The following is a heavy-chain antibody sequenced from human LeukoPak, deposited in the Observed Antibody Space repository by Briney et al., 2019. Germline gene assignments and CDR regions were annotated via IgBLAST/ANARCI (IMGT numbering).Heavy chain of an antibody. CDR2: IYYSGST. Sequence: PWETLSLTCAASGGSFSSYYWSWIRQPPGKGLEWIGYIYYSGSTNYNPSLKSRVTISVDTSKNQFSLKLSSVTAADTAVYYCARGGGYYDFWSGYNYWGQGTLVTVSS. J-gene: IGHJ4*02. V-gene: IGHV4-59*08. CDR1: GGSFSSYY. D-gene: IGHD3-3*01. CDR3: ARGGGYYDFWSGYNY.